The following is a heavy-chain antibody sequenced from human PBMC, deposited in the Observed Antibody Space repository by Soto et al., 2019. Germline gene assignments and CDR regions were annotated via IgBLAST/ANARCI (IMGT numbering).Heavy chain of an antibody. J-gene: IGHJ3*02. CDR3: AHKSGSDAFDI. Sequence: QITLKESGPTLVKPTQTLTLTCTFSGFSLSTSGVGVGWIRQPPGKALEWLALIYWDDDKRYSPSLKSRLTITKDTPKNQAVLTMTNMDPVDTATYYCAHKSGSDAFDIWGQGTMVTVSS. CDR2: IYWDDDK. D-gene: IGHD1-26*01. CDR1: GFSLSTSGVG. V-gene: IGHV2-5*02.